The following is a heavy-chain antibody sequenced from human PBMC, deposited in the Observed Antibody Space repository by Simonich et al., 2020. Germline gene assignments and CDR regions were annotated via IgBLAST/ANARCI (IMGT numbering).Heavy chain of an antibody. CDR2: IYHSGST. V-gene: IGHV4-34*01. CDR1: GGSFSGYY. J-gene: IGHJ6*02. CDR3: ARHRLVDGTTGTTGVDYYYGMDV. Sequence: QVQLQQWGAGLLKPSETLSLTCAVYGGSFSGYYWSWIRQPPGKGLEWIGSIYHSGSTYYNRSLKSRVTMSVDTSKNQFSLKLSSVTAADTAVYYCARHRLVDGTTGTTGVDYYYGMDVWGQGTTVTVSS. D-gene: IGHD1-1*01.